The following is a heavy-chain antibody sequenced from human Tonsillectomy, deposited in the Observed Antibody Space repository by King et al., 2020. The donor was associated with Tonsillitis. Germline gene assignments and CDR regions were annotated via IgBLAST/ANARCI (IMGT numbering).Heavy chain of an antibody. CDR1: GGSFSGYY. CDR2: INHSGST. Sequence: VQLQQWGAGLLKPSETLSLTCAVYGGSFSGYYWSWIRQPPGKGLEWIGEINHSGSTNYNPSLKSRVTISVDTSKNKFSLKLSYVTAADTAVYYCARIIGARARCFDYGGQGTLVTVSS. CDR3: ARIIGARARCFDY. D-gene: IGHD6-6*01. V-gene: IGHV4-34*01. J-gene: IGHJ4*02.